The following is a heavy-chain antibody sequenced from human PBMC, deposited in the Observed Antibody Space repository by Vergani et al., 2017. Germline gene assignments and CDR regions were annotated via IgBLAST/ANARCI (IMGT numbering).Heavy chain of an antibody. V-gene: IGHV1-3*01. J-gene: IGHJ4*02. CDR2: INAGNGNT. CDR1: GYTFTSYA. Sequence: QVQLVQSGAEVKKPGASVKVSCKASGYTFTSYAMHWVRQAPGQRLEWMGWINAGNGNTKYSQKFQGRVTITRDTSASTAYMELSSLRSEDTAVYYCAFYYGSGSYLHPFDYWGQGTLVTVSS. D-gene: IGHD3-10*01. CDR3: AFYYGSGSYLHPFDY.